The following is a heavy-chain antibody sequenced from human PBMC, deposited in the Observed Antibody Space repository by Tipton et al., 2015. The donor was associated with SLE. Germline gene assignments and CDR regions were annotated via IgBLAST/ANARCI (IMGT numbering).Heavy chain of an antibody. J-gene: IGHJ6*02. V-gene: IGHV3-33*01. CDR1: GFTFSSYG. CDR2: IWYDGLNK. D-gene: IGHD3-9*01. Sequence: SLRLSCAASGFTFSSYGMHWVHQLPGKGLEWVAVIWYDGLNKYSTDSVKGRFTISRDNSKNTLFLQMNSLRAEDTAVYYCARVLTPYYGMDVWGQGTTVTVSS. CDR3: ARVLTPYYGMDV.